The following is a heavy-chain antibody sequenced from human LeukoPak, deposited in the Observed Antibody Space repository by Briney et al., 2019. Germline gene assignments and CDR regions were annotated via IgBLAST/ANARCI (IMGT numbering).Heavy chain of an antibody. V-gene: IGHV3-53*01. CDR1: GVTFSSNY. CDR2: IYTGGST. J-gene: IGHJ4*02. CDR3: ARGSSEFDY. D-gene: IGHD2-15*01. Sequence: GGSLRLSCAVSGVTFSSNYMSWVRQAPGKGLEWVSAIYTGGSTHYADSVKGRFTISRDNAKNTLYLQMDSLRAEDTAVYYCARGSSEFDYWGQGTLVTVSS.